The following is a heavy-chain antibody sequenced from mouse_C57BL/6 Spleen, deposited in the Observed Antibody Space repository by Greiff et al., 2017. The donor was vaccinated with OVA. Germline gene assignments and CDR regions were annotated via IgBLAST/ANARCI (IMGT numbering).Heavy chain of an antibody. V-gene: IGHV5-6*01. CDR3: AREGGYDYDGYYAMDY. J-gene: IGHJ4*01. CDR1: GFTFSSYG. CDR2: ISSGGSYT. D-gene: IGHD2-4*01. Sequence: EVKLVESGGDLVKPGGSLKLSCAASGFTFSSYGMSWVRQTPDKRLEWVATISSGGSYTYYPDSVKGRFTISRDNAKNTLYLQMRSLKSEDTAMYYCAREGGYDYDGYYAMDYWGQGTSVTVSS.